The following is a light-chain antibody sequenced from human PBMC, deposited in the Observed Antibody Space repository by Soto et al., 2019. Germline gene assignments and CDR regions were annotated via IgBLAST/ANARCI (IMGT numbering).Light chain of an antibody. CDR2: GAS. CDR1: QSVSSSY. Sequence: EIVLTQSPGTLSLSPGERATLSCRASQSVSSSYLAWYQQKPGQDPRLLIYGASSRPTGTPDRFSGSGSGTDFTLTISRLEPEDFAVYYCQQYGSSSTFGQGTRLEI. CDR3: QQYGSSST. J-gene: IGKJ5*01. V-gene: IGKV3-20*01.